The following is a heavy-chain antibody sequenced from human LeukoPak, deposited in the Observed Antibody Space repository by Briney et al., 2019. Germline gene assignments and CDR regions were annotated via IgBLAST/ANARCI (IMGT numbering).Heavy chain of an antibody. CDR1: GGSISSYY. Sequence: SETLSLTCTVSGGSISSYYWRWIRQPPGKGLEWIGYIYYSGSTNYTPSLKSRVTISVDTSKHQFSLKLSSVTAADTAVYYCAGGYSSGWAFDYWGQGTLVTVSS. CDR3: AGGYSSGWAFDY. V-gene: IGHV4-59*08. D-gene: IGHD6-19*01. J-gene: IGHJ4*02. CDR2: IYYSGST.